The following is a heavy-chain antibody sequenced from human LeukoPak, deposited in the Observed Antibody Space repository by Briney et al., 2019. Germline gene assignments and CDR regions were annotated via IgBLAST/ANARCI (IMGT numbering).Heavy chain of an antibody. V-gene: IGHV4-4*07. Sequence: PSETLSLTCTVSGGSISSYYWSWLRQPAGKGLEWIGRIYTSGSTNYNPSLKSRVTMSVDTSKNQFSLKLSSVTAADTAVYYCARDSNSVATSRGGPDDYWGQGTLVTVSS. CDR1: GGSISSYY. CDR3: ARDSNSVATSRGGPDDY. D-gene: IGHD5-12*01. J-gene: IGHJ4*02. CDR2: IYTSGST.